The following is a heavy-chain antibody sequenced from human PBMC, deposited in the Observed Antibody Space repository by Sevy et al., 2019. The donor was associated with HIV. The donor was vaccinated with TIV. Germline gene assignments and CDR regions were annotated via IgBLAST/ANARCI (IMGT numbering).Heavy chain of an antibody. D-gene: IGHD2-8*01. Sequence: GGSLRLSCAASGFTFSYSGMHWVRQAPGKGLEWVTFIHFDGSSRYYADSVKGRFTILRINTKNTLYLQMNSLRGDDTAVYDCANSTAAVGVGGFDYWGQGALVTVSS. V-gene: IGHV3-30*02. J-gene: IGHJ4*02. CDR3: ANSTAAVGVGGFDY. CDR2: IHFDGSSR. CDR1: GFTFSYSG.